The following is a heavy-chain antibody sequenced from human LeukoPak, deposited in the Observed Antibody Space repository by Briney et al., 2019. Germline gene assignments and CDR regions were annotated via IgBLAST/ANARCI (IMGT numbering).Heavy chain of an antibody. J-gene: IGHJ4*02. CDR3: TTDRSGGSITMIVVVRFDY. D-gene: IGHD3-22*01. V-gene: IGHV3-15*01. Sequence: GGSLGLSCAASGFTFSNAWMSWVRQAPGKGLEWVGRIKSKTDGGTTDYAAPVKGRFTISRDDSKNTLYLQMNSLKTEDTAVYYCTTDRSGGSITMIVVVRFDYWGQGTLVTVSS. CDR1: GFTFSNAW. CDR2: IKSKTDGGTT.